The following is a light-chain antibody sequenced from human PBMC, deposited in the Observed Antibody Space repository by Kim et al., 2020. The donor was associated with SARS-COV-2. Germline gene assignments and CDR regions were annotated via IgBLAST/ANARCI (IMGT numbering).Light chain of an antibody. V-gene: IGLV1-47*01. J-gene: IGLJ2*01. CDR3: AAWDDSLSAVV. Sequence: GQRVTLSCSGSSSNIGSNYVYWYQQLPGTAPKLLIYRNNQRPSGVPDRFSGSKSGTSASLAISGLRSEDEADYYCAAWDDSLSAVVFGGGTQLTVL. CDR2: RNN. CDR1: SSNIGSNY.